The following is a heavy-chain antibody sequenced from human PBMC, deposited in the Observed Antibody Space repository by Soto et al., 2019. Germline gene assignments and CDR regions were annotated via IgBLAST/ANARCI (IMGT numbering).Heavy chain of an antibody. CDR3: ERHVFDYSNPRAYYYYYMDV. Sequence: SETLSLTCTVSGGSISSYYWSWIRQPPGKGLEWIGYIYYSGSTNYNPSLKSRVTISVDTSKNQFSLKLSSVTGADTAVYYCERHVFDYSNPRAYYYYYMDVWGKGTTVTVSS. CDR2: IYYSGST. V-gene: IGHV4-59*08. D-gene: IGHD4-4*01. J-gene: IGHJ6*03. CDR1: GGSISSYY.